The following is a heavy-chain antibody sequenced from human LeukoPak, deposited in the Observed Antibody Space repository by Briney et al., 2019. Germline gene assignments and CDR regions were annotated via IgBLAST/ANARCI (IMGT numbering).Heavy chain of an antibody. V-gene: IGHV4-34*01. CDR3: ARVGPPYYYDSSGYYYRNYFDY. J-gene: IGHJ4*02. Sequence: SETLSLTCAVYGGSFSGYDWSWIRQPPGKGLEWIGKINHSGSTNYNPSLKSRVTISVDTSKNQFSLKLSSVTAADTAVYYCARVGPPYYYDSSGYYYRNYFDYWGQGTLVTVSS. CDR1: GGSFSGYD. D-gene: IGHD3-22*01. CDR2: INHSGST.